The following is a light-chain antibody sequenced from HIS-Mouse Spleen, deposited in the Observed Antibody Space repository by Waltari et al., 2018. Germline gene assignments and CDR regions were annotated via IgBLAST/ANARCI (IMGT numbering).Light chain of an antibody. CDR1: SSNIGNHS. V-gene: IGLV1-51*01. J-gene: IGLJ2*01. Sequence: QSVLTQPPSVSAAPGQKVPISCSGSSSNIGNHSVSWYQQLPGTAPKLLIYDNNKRPSGIPDRFSGSKSGTSATLGITGLQTGDEADYYCGTWDSSLSAVVFGGGTKLTVL. CDR2: DNN. CDR3: GTWDSSLSAVV.